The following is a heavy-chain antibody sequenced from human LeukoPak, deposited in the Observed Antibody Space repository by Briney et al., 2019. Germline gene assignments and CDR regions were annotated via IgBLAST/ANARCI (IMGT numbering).Heavy chain of an antibody. CDR2: IYYSGST. V-gene: IGHV4-59*08. Sequence: TSETLPLTCTVSGGSISSYYWSWIRQPPGKGLEWIGYIYYSGSTNYNPSLKSRVTISVDTSKNQFSLKLSSVTAADTAIYYCARAVSGRFDYWGQGTLVTVSS. J-gene: IGHJ4*02. CDR3: ARAVSGRFDY. CDR1: GGSISSYY. D-gene: IGHD6-19*01.